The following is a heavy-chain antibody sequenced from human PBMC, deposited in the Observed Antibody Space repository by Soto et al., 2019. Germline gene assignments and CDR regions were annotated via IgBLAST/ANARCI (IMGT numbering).Heavy chain of an antibody. J-gene: IGHJ6*02. CDR3: ARPAAATYYYFAMDF. V-gene: IGHV4-39*01. Sequence: SDTLSLTCTVSGGSISSSGYYWGWIRQPPGKGLEWIGSIYYSGSTYYNPSLKSRVTISVDTSKNQFSLKVNSVTAADTAVYFCARPAAATYYYFAMDFWDQGTTVTVSS. CDR1: GGSISSSGYY. CDR2: IYYSGST. D-gene: IGHD6-13*01.